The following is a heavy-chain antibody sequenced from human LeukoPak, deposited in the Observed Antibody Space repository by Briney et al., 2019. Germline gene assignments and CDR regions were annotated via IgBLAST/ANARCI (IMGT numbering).Heavy chain of an antibody. D-gene: IGHD3-22*01. CDR3: ARDGSPHVSMTVVTSPDY. CDR2: ISAYNGNT. J-gene: IGHJ4*02. V-gene: IGHV1-18*01. CDR1: GYTFTSYG. Sequence: GASVKVSCKASGYTFTSYGISWVRQAPGQGLEWMGWISAYNGNTNYAQKLQGRVTMTRDTSTSTVYMELSSLRSEDTAVYYCARDGSPHVSMTVVTSPDYWGQGTLVTVSS.